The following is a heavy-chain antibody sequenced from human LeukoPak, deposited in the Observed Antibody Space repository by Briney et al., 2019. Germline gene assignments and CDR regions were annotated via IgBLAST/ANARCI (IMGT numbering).Heavy chain of an antibody. CDR3: ARDVRYCSSTSCHWDYYYMDV. J-gene: IGHJ6*03. CDR1: GGTFSSYA. D-gene: IGHD2-2*01. V-gene: IGHV1-69*01. Sequence: GSSVKVSCKASGGTFSSYAISWVRQAPGQGLEWMGGIIPIFGTANYAQKFQGRVTITADESTSTAYMELSSLRSEDTAVYYCARDVRYCSSTSCHWDYYYMDVWGKGTTVTVSS. CDR2: IIPIFGTA.